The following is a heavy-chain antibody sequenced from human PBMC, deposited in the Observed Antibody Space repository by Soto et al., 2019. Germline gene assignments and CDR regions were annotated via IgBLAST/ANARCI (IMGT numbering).Heavy chain of an antibody. D-gene: IGHD4-17*01. CDR1: GYSFTSYW. CDR2: IDPSDSYT. CDR3: ARGLGGMITVTTPDL. J-gene: IGHJ5*02. Sequence: GESLKISCKGSGYSFTSYWISWVRQMPGKGLEWMGRIDPSDSYTNYSPSFQGHVTISADKSISTAYLQWSSLKASDTAMYYCARGLGGMITVTTPDLWGQGTLVTVSS. V-gene: IGHV5-10-1*01.